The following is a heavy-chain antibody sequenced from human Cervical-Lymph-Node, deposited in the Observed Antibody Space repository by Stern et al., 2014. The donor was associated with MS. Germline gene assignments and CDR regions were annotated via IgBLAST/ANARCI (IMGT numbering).Heavy chain of an antibody. CDR3: ALSSETSDRWYSLGYDL. CDR2: IVPGFVTP. V-gene: IGHV1-69*01. D-gene: IGHD6-13*01. CDR1: GGNFSKFP. Sequence: QVKLVESGAEVTKPGSSVKVSCKASGGNFSKFPSSWVRQAPGQGLAWMGGIVPGFVTPAFAQEFRGSVTIAADVSTSTVYMELSSLRSDDTAVYYCALSSETSDRWYSLGYDLWGQGTLVTVSS. J-gene: IGHJ5*02.